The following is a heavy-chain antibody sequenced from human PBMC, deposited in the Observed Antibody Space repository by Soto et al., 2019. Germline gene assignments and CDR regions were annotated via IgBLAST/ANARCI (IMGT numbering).Heavy chain of an antibody. J-gene: IGHJ4*02. CDR2: ISSGSKTI. D-gene: IGHD1-26*01. CDR1: GFTFSGYS. Sequence: GGSLRLSCAASGFTFSGYSVDWVRQAPGKGLEWVSYISSGSKTIYYADSVKGRFTVSRDNARNSQYLQMNSLRDEDTAVYYCAREDILGARSFDYWGQGTLVTVS. V-gene: IGHV3-48*02. CDR3: AREDILGARSFDY.